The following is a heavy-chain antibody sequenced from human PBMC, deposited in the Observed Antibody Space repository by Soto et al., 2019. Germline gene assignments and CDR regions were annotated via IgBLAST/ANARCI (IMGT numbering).Heavy chain of an antibody. CDR3: ARTYSGYDAAVDY. J-gene: IGHJ4*02. D-gene: IGHD5-12*01. Sequence: QLQLQESGPGLVKPSETLSLTCTVSGGSISSSSYYWGWIRQPPGKGLEWIGSIYYIGSTYYNPSLKSRVTISVDTSKNQFSLKLSSVTAADTAVYYCARTYSGYDAAVDYWGQGTLVTVSS. CDR1: GGSISSSSYY. V-gene: IGHV4-39*01. CDR2: IYYIGST.